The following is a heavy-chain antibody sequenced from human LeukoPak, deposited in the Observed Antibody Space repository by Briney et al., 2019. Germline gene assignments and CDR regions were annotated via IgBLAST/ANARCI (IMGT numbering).Heavy chain of an antibody. CDR3: ARAGTAYYYDY. D-gene: IGHD3/OR15-3a*01. Sequence: GGSLRHSCAPSGFTFSNYAMHWVRQAPGRGLEYVSAITENGGNTYYANSVKGRFTISRDNSANTLYLQMDSLRVEDMAVYYCARAGTAYYYDYWGQGTLVTVSS. V-gene: IGHV3-64*01. J-gene: IGHJ4*02. CDR1: GFTFSNYA. CDR2: ITENGGNT.